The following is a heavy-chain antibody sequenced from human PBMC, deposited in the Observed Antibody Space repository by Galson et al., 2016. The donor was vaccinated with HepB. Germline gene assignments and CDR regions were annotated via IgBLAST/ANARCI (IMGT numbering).Heavy chain of an antibody. J-gene: IGHJ6*02. Sequence: SETLSLTCAVYGGSFSGYYWSWIRQPPGKGLEWIGEISHSGSTNYNPSLKSRVTISVDTSKNQFSMNLTSVTAADTALYFCARESKLAAAGDFYYYYGMDVWGQGTTVTVSS. CDR1: GGSFSGYY. V-gene: IGHV4-34*01. CDR2: ISHSGST. D-gene: IGHD2-15*01. CDR3: ARESKLAAAGDFYYYYGMDV.